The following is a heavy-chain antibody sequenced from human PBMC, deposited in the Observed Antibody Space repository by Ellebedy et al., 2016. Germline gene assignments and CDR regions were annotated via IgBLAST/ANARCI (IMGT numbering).Heavy chain of an antibody. V-gene: IGHV4-34*01. J-gene: IGHJ5*02. CDR3: ARRRISEWELLPHNWFDP. D-gene: IGHD1-26*01. CDR1: GGSFSGYY. CDR2: INHSGST. Sequence: SETLSLTXAVYGGSFSGYYWSWIRQHPGKGLEWIGEINHSGSTNYNPSLKSRVTISVDTSKNQFSLKLSSVTAADTAVYYCARRRISEWELLPHNWFDPWGQGTLVTVSS.